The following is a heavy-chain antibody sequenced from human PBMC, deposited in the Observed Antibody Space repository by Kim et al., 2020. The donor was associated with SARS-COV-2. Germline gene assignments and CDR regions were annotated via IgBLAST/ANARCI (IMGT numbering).Heavy chain of an antibody. CDR2: TSYDGSEE. J-gene: IGHJ4*02. CDR1: GFALRSYG. D-gene: IGHD5-18*01. V-gene: IGHV3-30*18. Sequence: GGSLRLSCVASGFALRSYGMHWVRQTPGKGLDWLAFTSYDGSEERYGDSVKGRFTISRDNSKNTLSLQMNSLTTEDTAFYYCVKESGSEYKYAFASWGQGTLVTVSS. CDR3: VKESGSEYKYAFAS.